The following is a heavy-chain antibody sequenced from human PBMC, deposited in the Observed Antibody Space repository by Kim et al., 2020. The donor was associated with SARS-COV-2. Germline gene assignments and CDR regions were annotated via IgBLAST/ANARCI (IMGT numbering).Heavy chain of an antibody. CDR3: ARFFPAAGTPVDY. J-gene: IGHJ4*02. D-gene: IGHD6-13*01. V-gene: IGHV3-33*01. Sequence: YADSVKGRFTISRDNSKNTLYLQMNSLRAEDTAVYYCARFFPAAGTPVDYWGQGTLVTVSS.